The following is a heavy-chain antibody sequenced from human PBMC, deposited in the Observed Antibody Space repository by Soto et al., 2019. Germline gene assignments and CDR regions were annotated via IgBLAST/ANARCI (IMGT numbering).Heavy chain of an antibody. CDR2: IIPIFGTA. Sequence: SVKVSCKASGGTFSSYAISWVRQAPGQGLEWMGGIIPIFGTANCAQKFQGRVTITADKSTSTAYMELSSLRSEDTAVYYCARDTIFGVVINIKYYYYYGMDVWGQGTTVTVSS. CDR1: GGTFSSYA. V-gene: IGHV1-69*06. J-gene: IGHJ6*02. CDR3: ARDTIFGVVINIKYYYYYGMDV. D-gene: IGHD3-3*01.